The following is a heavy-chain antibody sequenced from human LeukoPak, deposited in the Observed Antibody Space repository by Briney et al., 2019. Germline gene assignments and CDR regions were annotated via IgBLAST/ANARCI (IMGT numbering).Heavy chain of an antibody. CDR3: ARAYRAEKHLAAGVLVDY. V-gene: IGHV1-18*01. Sequence: ASVKVSCKASGYIFTTYGISWVRQAPGQGLEWMGWISAYNGNTNYAQKLQDRVTMTTETSTSTGYMELRSLRSDDTAVYYCARAYRAEKHLAAGVLVDYWGQGTLVTVSS. J-gene: IGHJ4*02. CDR1: GYIFTTYG. CDR2: ISAYNGNT. D-gene: IGHD6-13*01.